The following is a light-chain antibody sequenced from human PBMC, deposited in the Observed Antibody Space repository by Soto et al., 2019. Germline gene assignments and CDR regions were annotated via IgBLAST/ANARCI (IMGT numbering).Light chain of an antibody. CDR1: TSNLGAGYD. Sequence: QSVVTQPPSVSGAPGQRVTIPCTGSTSNLGAGYDVHWYQHLPGTAPKLLISGNTNRPSGVPERFSGSKSGTSASLAITGLQAEDEADYYCQSYGNPLGLVFGGGTKLTVL. CDR3: QSYGNPLGLV. J-gene: IGLJ2*01. V-gene: IGLV1-40*01. CDR2: GNT.